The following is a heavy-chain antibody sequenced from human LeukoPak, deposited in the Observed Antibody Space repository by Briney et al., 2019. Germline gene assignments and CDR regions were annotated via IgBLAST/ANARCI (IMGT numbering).Heavy chain of an antibody. CDR1: GFTLSSYS. Sequence: NPGGPLRLSCAASGFTLSSYSMNWVRQAPGKGLEWVSSISSSSSYIYYADSVKGRFTISRDNAKNSLYLQMNSLRAEDTAVYYCARDRLAGINWFDPWGQGTLVTVSS. D-gene: IGHD6-19*01. CDR2: ISSSSSYI. V-gene: IGHV3-21*01. J-gene: IGHJ5*02. CDR3: ARDRLAGINWFDP.